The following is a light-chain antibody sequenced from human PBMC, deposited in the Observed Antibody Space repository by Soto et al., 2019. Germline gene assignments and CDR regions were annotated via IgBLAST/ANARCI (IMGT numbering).Light chain of an antibody. J-gene: IGKJ5*01. Sequence: DIQMTQSPSSLSASVGDRVTITCRASQSINKYLNWYQRKAGKAPKLLIYGASSLQSGVPSRFSGSGSGTDYTLTISSLQPDDFATYHCQQSYGTPITFGQGTRLDIK. V-gene: IGKV1-39*01. CDR2: GAS. CDR1: QSINKY. CDR3: QQSYGTPIT.